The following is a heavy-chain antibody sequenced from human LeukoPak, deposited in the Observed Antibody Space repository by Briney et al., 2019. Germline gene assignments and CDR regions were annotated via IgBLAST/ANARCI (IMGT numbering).Heavy chain of an antibody. CDR1: GLTFSSHW. CDR3: AKDWGSSGWYNYFDP. Sequence: QAGGSLRLSCAASGLTFSSHWMHWVRQAPGKGLVWVSRITNDGSSTTYADSVKGRVTISRDNSKDTLYLEMDSLRTEDTAVYYCAKDWGSSGWYNYFDPWGQGTLVTVSS. V-gene: IGHV3-74*01. D-gene: IGHD6-19*01. J-gene: IGHJ5*02. CDR2: ITNDGSST.